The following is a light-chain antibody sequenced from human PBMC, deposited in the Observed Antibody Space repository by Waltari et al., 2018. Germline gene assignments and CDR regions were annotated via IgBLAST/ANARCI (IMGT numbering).Light chain of an antibody. J-gene: IGLJ2*01. V-gene: IGLV2-14*01. CDR3: SSYTSSSHVV. Sequence: SPGQSITISCTGTSSDVGGYNYVSWYQQHPGKAPKLMIYEVSNRPSGVSNRFSGSKSGNTASLTISGLQAEDEADYYCSSYTSSSHVVFGGGTKLTVL. CDR2: EVS. CDR1: SSDVGGYNY.